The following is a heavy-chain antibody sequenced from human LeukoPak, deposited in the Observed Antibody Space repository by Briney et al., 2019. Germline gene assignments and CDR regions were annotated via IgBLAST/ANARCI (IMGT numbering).Heavy chain of an antibody. V-gene: IGHV1-18*01. CDR2: ISAYNGNT. CDR3: AARADGSYYYYMDV. J-gene: IGHJ6*03. Sequence: GASVKVSCKASGYTFTSYGISWVRQAPGQGLEWMGWISAYNGNTNYAQKLQGRVTMTTDISTSTAYMELRSLRSDDTAVYYCAARADGSYYYYMDVWGKGTTVTVSS. CDR1: GYTFTSYG.